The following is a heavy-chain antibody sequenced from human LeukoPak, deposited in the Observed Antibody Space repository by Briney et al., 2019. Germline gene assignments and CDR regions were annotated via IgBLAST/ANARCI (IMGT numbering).Heavy chain of an antibody. J-gene: IGHJ3*02. CDR1: GFTFSSYW. Sequence: GGSLRLSCAASGFTFSSYWMHWVRQAPGKGLVWVSRINSDGSSTSYADSVKGRFTISRDNAKNTLYLQMNGLRAEDTAVYYCARAGDSSGYVGRGYIWGQGTMVTVSS. CDR3: ARAGDSSGYVGRGYI. D-gene: IGHD3-22*01. V-gene: IGHV3-74*01. CDR2: INSDGSST.